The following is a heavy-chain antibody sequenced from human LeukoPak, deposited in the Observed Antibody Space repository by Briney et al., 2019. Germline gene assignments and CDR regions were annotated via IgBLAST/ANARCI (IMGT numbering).Heavy chain of an antibody. Sequence: ESLKISCRGSGYSFTTYWIGWVRQMPGKGLEWMGIIYPGDSDTRYSPSFQGQVTISADKSITTAYLQWSSLKASDTAMYYCARLTSSWSFDYWGQGTLVTVSS. CDR1: GYSFTTYW. CDR3: ARLTSSWSFDY. V-gene: IGHV5-51*01. D-gene: IGHD6-13*01. J-gene: IGHJ4*02. CDR2: IYPGDSDT.